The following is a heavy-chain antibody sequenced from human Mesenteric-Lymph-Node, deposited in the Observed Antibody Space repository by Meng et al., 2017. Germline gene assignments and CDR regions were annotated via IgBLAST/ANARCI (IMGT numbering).Heavy chain of an antibody. CDR2: IHYSGST. V-gene: IGHV4-39*01. CDR3: ARHDGGYGDYFDH. J-gene: IGHJ4*02. CDR1: GGSISSSRHY. Sequence: LQRTELGPRLVKPSGTLSTTCTVIGGSISSSRHYWGWSRQPPGKGLEWIGSIHYSGSTYYNPSLRSRVTMSLDTSKNQFSLKLSSVTATDTAVYYCARHDGGYGDYFDHWGQGTLVTVSS. D-gene: IGHD5-12*01.